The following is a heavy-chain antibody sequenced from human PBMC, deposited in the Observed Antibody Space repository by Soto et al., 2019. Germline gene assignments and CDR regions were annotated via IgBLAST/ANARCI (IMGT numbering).Heavy chain of an antibody. D-gene: IGHD3-22*01. CDR2: IIPILGIA. CDR3: ARGNENTYHYDPINWFDP. V-gene: IGHV1-69*02. Sequence: QVQLVQSGAEVKKPGSSVKVSCKASGGTFSSYTISWVRQAPGQGLEWMGRIIPILGIANYAQKFQGRVTITADKSTSTAYMELSSLRSEDTAVYYCARGNENTYHYDPINWFDPWGQGTLVTVSS. J-gene: IGHJ5*02. CDR1: GGTFSSYT.